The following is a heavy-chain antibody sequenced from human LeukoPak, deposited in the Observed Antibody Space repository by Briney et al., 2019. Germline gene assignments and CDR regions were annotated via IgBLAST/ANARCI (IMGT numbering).Heavy chain of an antibody. CDR2: ISSSSSYI. V-gene: IGHV3-21*01. CDR1: GFTFSSYS. Sequence: GGSLRLSCAASGFTFSSYSMNWVRQAPGKGLEWVSSISSSSSYIYYADSVKGRFTISRDNAKTSLYLQMNSLRAEDTAVYYCAREGRGVITSYFDYWGQGTLVTVSS. D-gene: IGHD3-10*01. CDR3: AREGRGVITSYFDY. J-gene: IGHJ4*02.